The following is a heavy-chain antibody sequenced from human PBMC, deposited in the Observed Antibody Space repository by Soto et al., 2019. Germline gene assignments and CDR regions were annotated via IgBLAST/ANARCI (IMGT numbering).Heavy chain of an antibody. V-gene: IGHV1-58*01. CDR2: IVVGSGNT. J-gene: IGHJ3*01. D-gene: IGHD3-3*01. CDR3: HSGVLRFLDPGAFDF. Sequence: GASVKVSCKASGFTFTSSAVQWVRQARGQRLEWIGWIVVGSGNTNYAQKFQERVTITRDMSTSTAYMELSSLRSEDTAVYYCHSGVLRFLDPGAFDFWGQGTMVTVSS. CDR1: GFTFTSSA.